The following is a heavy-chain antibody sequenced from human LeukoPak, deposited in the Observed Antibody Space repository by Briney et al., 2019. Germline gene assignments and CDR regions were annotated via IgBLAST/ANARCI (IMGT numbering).Heavy chain of an antibody. CDR3: ARVVQWLDTGNWFDP. J-gene: IGHJ5*02. D-gene: IGHD6-19*01. Sequence: ASVKVSCKASGYTFTSYGISWVRQAPGQGLEWMGWISAYNGNTIYAQKLQGRVTMTTDTSTSTAYMELRSLRSDDTAVYYCARVVQWLDTGNWFDPWGQGTLVTVSS. CDR1: GYTFTSYG. V-gene: IGHV1-18*01. CDR2: ISAYNGNT.